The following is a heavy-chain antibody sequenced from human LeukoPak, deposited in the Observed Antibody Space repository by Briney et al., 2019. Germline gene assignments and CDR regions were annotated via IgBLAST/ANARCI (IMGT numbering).Heavy chain of an antibody. D-gene: IGHD5-24*01. V-gene: IGHV3-53*01. CDR3: GGGDGHNHGDY. CDR1: GCTVSHNF. J-gene: IGHJ4*02. CDR2: IYRGGTT. Sequence: EGSLRLSCAASGCTVSHNFMSWVRQAPGKGLEWVSVIYRGGTTYYADSVRGRFTISSDNSKNTLYLQMNSLRAEDTAVYYCGGGDGHNHGDYWGQGTLVTVSS.